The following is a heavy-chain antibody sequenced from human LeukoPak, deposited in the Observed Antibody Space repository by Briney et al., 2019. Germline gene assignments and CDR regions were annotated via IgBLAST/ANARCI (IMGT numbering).Heavy chain of an antibody. V-gene: IGHV1-58*02. CDR1: GCTFTSSA. CDR2: IVVGSGNT. D-gene: IGHD3-3*01. Sequence: GASVKVSCKASGCTFTSSAMQWVRQARGQRLEWIGWIVVGSGNTNYAQKFQERVTITRDMSTSTAYMELRSMRSEDTAVYYCAALTDGVVINFDYWGQGTLVTVSS. CDR3: AALTDGVVINFDY. J-gene: IGHJ4*02.